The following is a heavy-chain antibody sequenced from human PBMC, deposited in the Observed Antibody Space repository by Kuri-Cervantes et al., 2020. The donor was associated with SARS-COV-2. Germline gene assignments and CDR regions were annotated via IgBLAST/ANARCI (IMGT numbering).Heavy chain of an antibody. CDR3: AKDIEELERLYAFDY. J-gene: IGHJ4*02. CDR1: GFTFSSYA. Sequence: GESLKISCAASGFTFSSYAMHWVRQAPGKGLEWAAVISYDGSNKYYADSVKGRFTISRDNSKNTLYLQMNSLRAEDTAVYYCAKDIEELERLYAFDYWGQGTLVTVSS. CDR2: ISYDGSNK. D-gene: IGHD1-1*01. V-gene: IGHV3-30-3*01.